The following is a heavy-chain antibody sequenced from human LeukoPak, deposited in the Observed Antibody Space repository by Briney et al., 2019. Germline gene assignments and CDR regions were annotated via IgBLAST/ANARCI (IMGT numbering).Heavy chain of an antibody. D-gene: IGHD5-24*01. J-gene: IGHJ3*02. CDR1: GYTFTGYY. V-gene: IGHV1-2*02. Sequence: ASVKVSCKASGYTFTGYYMHWVRQAPGQGLEWMGWINPNSGGTNYAQKFQGRVTMTRDTSISTAYMELSRLRSDDTAVYYCARIRDGYNDAYDIWGQGTMVTVSS. CDR3: ARIRDGYNDAYDI. CDR2: INPNSGGT.